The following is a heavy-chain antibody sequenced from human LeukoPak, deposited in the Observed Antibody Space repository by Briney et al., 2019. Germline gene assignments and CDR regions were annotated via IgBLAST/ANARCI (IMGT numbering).Heavy chain of an antibody. V-gene: IGHV3-23*01. CDR1: GFTFSSYA. CDR3: ANLYYYDSSGYYPINFGY. D-gene: IGHD3-22*01. J-gene: IGHJ4*02. CDR2: IRGSGGST. Sequence: PGRSLRLSCAASGFTFSSYAMSWVRQAPGKGLEWVSGIRGSGGSTSNADSVKGRFTISRDNSKNTLYLQMNSLRAEDTAVYYCANLYYYDSSGYYPINFGYWGQGTLVTVSS.